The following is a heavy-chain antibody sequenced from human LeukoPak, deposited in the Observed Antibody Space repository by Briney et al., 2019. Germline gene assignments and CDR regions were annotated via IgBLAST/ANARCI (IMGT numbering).Heavy chain of an antibody. Sequence: SETLSLTCTVSGGSISSYYWSWIRQPPGKGLEWIGYIYYSGSTSYNPSLKSRVTISVDTSKNQFSLKLRSVTAADTAVYYCARYSGSYPHDAFEIWGQGTMVTVSS. CDR2: IYYSGST. CDR1: GGSISSYY. J-gene: IGHJ3*02. D-gene: IGHD1-26*01. V-gene: IGHV4-59*01. CDR3: ARYSGSYPHDAFEI.